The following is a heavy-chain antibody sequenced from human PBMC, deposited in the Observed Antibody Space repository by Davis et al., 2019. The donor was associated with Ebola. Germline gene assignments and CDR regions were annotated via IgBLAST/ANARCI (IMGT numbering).Heavy chain of an antibody. Sequence: SVTVSCKASGGTFSSYAISWVRQAPGQGLEWMGRIIPILGIANYAQKFQGRVTITADKSTSTAYMELSSLRSEDTAVYYCARDPDNWNWSGYGMDVWGQGTTVTVSS. D-gene: IGHD1-7*01. CDR2: IIPILGIA. CDR1: GGTFSSYA. CDR3: ARDPDNWNWSGYGMDV. V-gene: IGHV1-69*04. J-gene: IGHJ6*02.